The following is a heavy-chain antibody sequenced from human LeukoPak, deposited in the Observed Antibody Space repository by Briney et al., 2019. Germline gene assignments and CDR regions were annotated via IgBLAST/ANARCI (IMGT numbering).Heavy chain of an antibody. CDR2: INPDGSTT. CDR1: GFTFSSYA. J-gene: IGHJ4*02. D-gene: IGHD3-10*01. Sequence: GGSLRPSCAASGFTFSSYAMSWVRQAPGKGLEWVSFINPDGSTTNYADSVKGRFTISRDNAKNALYLQMNSLRAEDTAVYYCAKDLHYGSADYWGQGTLVTVSS. V-gene: IGHV3-74*01. CDR3: AKDLHYGSADY.